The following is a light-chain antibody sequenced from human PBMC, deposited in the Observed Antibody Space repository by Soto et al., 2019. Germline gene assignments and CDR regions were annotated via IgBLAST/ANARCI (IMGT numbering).Light chain of an antibody. CDR2: ATS. CDR3: QQTYSSPLT. J-gene: IGKJ1*01. Sequence: DTQMTQSPSYLSASVGDRIRITCRASQTASKYANWYHQQPGKAPTLLISATSTLQSGVPSRFRGSGSGTDFTLTITSLQPEDFATYYCQQTYSSPLTFGQGTKVAIK. CDR1: QTASKY. V-gene: IGKV1-39*01.